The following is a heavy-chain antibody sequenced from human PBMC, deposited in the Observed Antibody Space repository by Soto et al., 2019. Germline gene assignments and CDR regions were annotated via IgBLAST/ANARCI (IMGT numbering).Heavy chain of an antibody. J-gene: IGHJ4*02. D-gene: IGHD6-13*01. V-gene: IGHV1-18*04. CDR1: GYSFTSYD. CDR2: ISTNNGKT. Sequence: QVQLVQSGAEVKEPGASVKVSCKASGYSFTSYDFTWVRQAPGQGLEWRGWISTNNGKTNSTQKIQGRVTMTPGTSTSIAYMELRSLGSDDTAVSYCAGQQLVHYDYWAKGTLVTV. CDR3: AGQQLVHYDY.